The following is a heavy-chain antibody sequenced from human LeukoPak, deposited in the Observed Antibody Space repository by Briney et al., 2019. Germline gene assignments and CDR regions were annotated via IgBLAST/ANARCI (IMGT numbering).Heavy chain of an antibody. CDR2: IKQDGSEK. CDR3: AREDDWNYEDY. CDR1: GFTFSNYW. D-gene: IGHD1-7*01. V-gene: IGHV3-7*01. J-gene: IGHJ4*02. Sequence: GGSLRLSCAASGFTFSNYWMSWVRQAPGKGLEWVANIKQDGSEKNYVNSVKGRFTISRDNAKNSLFLQMNSLRAEDTAIYYCAREDDWNYEDYWGQGTLVTVSS.